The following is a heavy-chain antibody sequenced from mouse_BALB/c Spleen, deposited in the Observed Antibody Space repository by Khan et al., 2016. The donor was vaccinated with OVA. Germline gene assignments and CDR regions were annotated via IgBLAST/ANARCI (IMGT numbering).Heavy chain of an antibody. V-gene: IGHV5-6*01. Sequence: EVQRVESGGDLVKPGGSLKLSCAASGFTFSSYSMSWVRQTPDKRLEWVASISSGGDYTYYPDIVKGRFTISRDNAKNTLYLQMSSLKSEDTAMYYCASHLTGSVAYWGQGTLVTVSA. CDR3: ASHLTGSVAY. CDR2: ISSGGDYT. D-gene: IGHD4-1*01. J-gene: IGHJ3*01. CDR1: GFTFSSYS.